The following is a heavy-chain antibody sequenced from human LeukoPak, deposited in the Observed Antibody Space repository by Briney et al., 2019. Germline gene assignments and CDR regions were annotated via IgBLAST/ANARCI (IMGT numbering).Heavy chain of an antibody. V-gene: IGHV4-59*01. J-gene: IGHJ5*02. CDR2: IYYSGDT. Sequence: SETLSLTCTVSGGSISSDYWSWIRQPPGKGLEWIGYIYYSGDTNYNPSLKSRVTISVDTSKNQFSLKLRSVTAADTAVYYCARHKNVASHRDPWGQGTLVTVSS. CDR3: ARHKNVASHRDP. CDR1: GGSISSDY. D-gene: IGHD3-3*02.